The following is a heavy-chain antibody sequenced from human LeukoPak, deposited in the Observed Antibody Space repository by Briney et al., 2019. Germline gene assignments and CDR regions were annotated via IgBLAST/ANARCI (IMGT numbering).Heavy chain of an antibody. CDR1: GYTFTSYG. J-gene: IGHJ4*02. Sequence: ASVKVSCKASGYTFTSYGIIWVRQAPGQGLEWMGWISTYNGNTNYAQKFQGRVTMTRDMSTSTVYMELSSLRSEDTAVYYCARAYQNDYVWGSYRYDALYDYWGQGTLVTVSS. CDR2: ISTYNGNT. V-gene: IGHV1-18*01. D-gene: IGHD3-16*02. CDR3: ARAYQNDYVWGSYRYDALYDY.